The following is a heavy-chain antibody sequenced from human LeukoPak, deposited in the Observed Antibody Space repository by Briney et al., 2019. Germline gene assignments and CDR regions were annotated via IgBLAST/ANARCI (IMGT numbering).Heavy chain of an antibody. CDR3: ARDRLPGIAAARGWFDP. Sequence: GGSLRLSCAASGFTFSSYGMHWVRRAPGKGLEWVAVIWYDGSNKYYADSVKGRFTISRDNSKNTLYLQMNSLRTEDTAVYYCARDRLPGIAAARGWFDPWGQGTLVTVSS. D-gene: IGHD6-13*01. V-gene: IGHV3-33*01. J-gene: IGHJ5*02. CDR2: IWYDGSNK. CDR1: GFTFSSYG.